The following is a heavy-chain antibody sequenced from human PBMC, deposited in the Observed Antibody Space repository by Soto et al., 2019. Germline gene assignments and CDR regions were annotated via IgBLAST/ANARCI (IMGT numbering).Heavy chain of an antibody. V-gene: IGHV3-48*02. Sequence: GGSLRLSCAASGFTFSSYSMNWVRQAPGKGLEWVSYISSSSSTIYYADSVKGRFTISRDNAKNSLYLQMNSLRDEDTAVYYCARGWEYGPAINWFDPWGQGTLVTVSS. CDR2: ISSSSSTI. CDR3: ARGWEYGPAINWFDP. CDR1: GFTFSSYS. J-gene: IGHJ5*02. D-gene: IGHD3-10*01.